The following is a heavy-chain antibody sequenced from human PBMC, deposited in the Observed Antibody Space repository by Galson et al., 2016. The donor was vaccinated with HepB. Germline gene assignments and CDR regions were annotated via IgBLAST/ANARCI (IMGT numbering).Heavy chain of an antibody. CDR1: GVSVTSDFNY. CDR2: IYYTAGT. CDR3: ARMPSPTTMYVAD. J-gene: IGHJ4*02. D-gene: IGHD1-1*01. Sequence: SETLSPTCAVSGVSVTSDFNYWGWFRQPPGKGLECLGTIYYTAGTYYDPSLKGRLTISVDMSKNQFSLRLRSVTAADTAVYYCARMPSPTTMYVADWGQGTLVAVSS. V-gene: IGHV4-39*01.